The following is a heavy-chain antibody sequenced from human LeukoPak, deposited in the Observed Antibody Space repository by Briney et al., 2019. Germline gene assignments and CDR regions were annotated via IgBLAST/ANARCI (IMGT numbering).Heavy chain of an antibody. CDR3: ARHYDILTGYSGLGY. V-gene: IGHV3-7*01. J-gene: IGHJ4*02. CDR2: IKQDGSEE. Sequence: GGSLRLSCAASGFTFSSYWMSWVRQAPGKGLEWVANIKQDGSEEYYVDSVKGRFTISRDNAKNSLYLQMNSLRAEDTAVYYCARHYDILTGYSGLGYWGQGTLVTVSS. D-gene: IGHD3-9*01. CDR1: GFTFSSYW.